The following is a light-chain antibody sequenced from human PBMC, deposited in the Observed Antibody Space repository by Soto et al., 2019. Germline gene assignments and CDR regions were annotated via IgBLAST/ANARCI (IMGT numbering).Light chain of an antibody. V-gene: IGKV1-39*01. CDR2: AAS. CDR1: QSISSY. J-gene: IGKJ5*01. CDR3: QQSYSTPIN. Sequence: DIQMTQSPSSLSGSVVDGVTITFRASQSISSYVNWYQQKPGKAPKLLIYAASSLQSGVPSRFSGSGAGTDFTLTISSLQPEDFATYYCQQSYSTPINFGKGIRL.